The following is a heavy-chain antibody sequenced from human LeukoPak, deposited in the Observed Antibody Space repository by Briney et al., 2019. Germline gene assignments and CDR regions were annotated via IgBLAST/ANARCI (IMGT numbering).Heavy chain of an antibody. V-gene: IGHV3-33*01. J-gene: IGHJ4*02. CDR2: IWYDGSNK. CDR3: ARWGGAGFEY. Sequence: GGSLRLSCAASGFTFSSYGMHWVRQAPGKGLDWVAVIWYDGSNKYYADSVKGRFTISRVNSKNTLYLQMNSLRAEDTAIYYCARWGGAGFEYWGQGTLVTVSS. D-gene: IGHD3-16*01. CDR1: GFTFSSYG.